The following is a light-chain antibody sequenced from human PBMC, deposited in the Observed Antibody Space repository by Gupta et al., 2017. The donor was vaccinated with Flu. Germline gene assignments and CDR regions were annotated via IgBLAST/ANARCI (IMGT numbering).Light chain of an antibody. CDR3: QQYGSSPIT. CDR1: QSVSSSY. CDR2: GAS. Sequence: EIVLKHSPGTLSLSPGERATISCRASQSVSSSYLAWYQQKPGQAPRLLIYGASSRATGIPDRFSGSGSGTDFTLTISRLEPEDFAVYYCQQYGSSPITFGPGTKVDIK. J-gene: IGKJ3*01. V-gene: IGKV3-20*01.